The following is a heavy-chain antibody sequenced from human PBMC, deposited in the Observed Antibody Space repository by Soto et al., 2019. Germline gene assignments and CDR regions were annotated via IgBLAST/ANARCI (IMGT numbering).Heavy chain of an antibody. CDR1: EGTFSSYA. V-gene: IGHV1-69*13. CDR2: IIPIFGTA. D-gene: IGHD6-19*01. CDR3: RASPGSYTGGWYYFYY. J-gene: IGHJ4*02. Sequence: ASLKVSCKASEGTFSSYAISWVRQAPGQGLEWLGGIIPIFGTANYAQTFQRSVTIPADESTSPASMEQSRLRSEDTAVYCFRASPGSYTGGWYYFYYWGQGTLVTVSS.